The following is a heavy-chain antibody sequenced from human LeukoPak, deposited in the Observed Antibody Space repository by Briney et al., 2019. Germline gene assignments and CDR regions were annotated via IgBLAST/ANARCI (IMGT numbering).Heavy chain of an antibody. CDR2: ISSSSSYI. Sequence: TGGSLRLSCAASGFTFSSYSMNWVRQAPGKGLEWVSSISSSSSYIYYADSVKGRFTISRDNAKNSLYLQMNSLRDEDTAVYYCARVGSGSSSYGYYYMDVWGKGTTVTVSS. V-gene: IGHV3-21*01. J-gene: IGHJ6*03. CDR1: GFTFSSYS. D-gene: IGHD6-6*01. CDR3: ARVGSGSSSYGYYYMDV.